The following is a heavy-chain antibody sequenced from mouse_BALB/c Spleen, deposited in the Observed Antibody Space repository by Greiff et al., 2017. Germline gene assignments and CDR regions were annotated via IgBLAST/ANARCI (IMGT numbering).Heavy chain of an antibody. Sequence: LQQPGSELVRPGASVKLSCKASGYTFTSYWMHWVKQRHGQGLEWIGNIYPGSGSTNYDEKFKSKGTLTVDTSSSTAYMHLSSLTSEDSAVYYCTRGITTYAMDYWGQGTSVTVSS. CDR1: GYTFTSYW. J-gene: IGHJ4*01. CDR3: TRGITTYAMDY. CDR2: IYPGSGST. D-gene: IGHD1-1*01. V-gene: IGHV1S22*01.